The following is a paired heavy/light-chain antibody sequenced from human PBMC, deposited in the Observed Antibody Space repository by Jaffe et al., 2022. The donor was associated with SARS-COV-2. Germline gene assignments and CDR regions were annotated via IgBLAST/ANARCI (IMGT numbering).Light chain of an antibody. CDR2: WAS. CDR3: QQYYSTPSGT. J-gene: IGKJ2*01. V-gene: IGKV4-1*01. CDR1: QSVFYNSNNKNY. Sequence: DIVLTQSPDSLAVSLGERATINCRSSQSVFYNSNNKNYLAWYQQKPGHPPKVLVYWASTRESGVPDRFSGSGSGTDFTLTISSLQAEDVAVYYCQQYYSTPSGTFGQGTKLEL.
Heavy chain of an antibody. CDR1: GFTFSGFA. D-gene: IGHD3-10*01. CDR2: VSYDGSKK. Sequence: QVQLLESGGGVVQPGRSLTLSCAASGFTFSGFAMHWVRQAPAKGLEWVAVVSYDGSKKNYADSVKGRFTISRDNSENTLYLQVSSLRAEDTAVYYCARDGIYHGSGSYYNVWGPGTLVTVSS. J-gene: IGHJ4*02. V-gene: IGHV3-30*04. CDR3: ARDGIYHGSGSYYNV.